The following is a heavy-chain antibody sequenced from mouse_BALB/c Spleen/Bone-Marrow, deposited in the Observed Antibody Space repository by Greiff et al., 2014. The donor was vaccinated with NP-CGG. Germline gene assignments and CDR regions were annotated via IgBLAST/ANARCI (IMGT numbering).Heavy chain of an antibody. CDR1: GFNIKDTY. V-gene: IGHV14-3*02. D-gene: IGHD1-1*01. Sequence: EVKLMESGAALVKPGASVKLSCTASGFNIKDTYMHWVKQRPEQGLEWIGRIDPANGNTKYDPKFQGKATITADTSSNTAYLQLSSLTSEDTAFYYCANYYYGSHFDYWGQGTTLTVSS. CDR3: ANYYYGSHFDY. CDR2: IDPANGNT. J-gene: IGHJ2*01.